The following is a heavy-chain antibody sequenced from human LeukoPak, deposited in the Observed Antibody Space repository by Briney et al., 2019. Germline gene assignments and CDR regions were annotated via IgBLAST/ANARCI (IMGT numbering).Heavy chain of an antibody. Sequence: GRSLRLSCAASGFTFSDYYMSWIRQAPGKGLEWVSYISSSGSTIYYADSVKGPLSISRDNGTNSLYLQMTSLRAEDTAVYYCARGSRSYDFWSGHPHYGMDVWGQGTTVTVPS. CDR2: ISSSGSTI. J-gene: IGHJ6*02. V-gene: IGHV3-11*01. CDR1: GFTFSDYY. D-gene: IGHD3-3*01. CDR3: ARGSRSYDFWSGHPHYGMDV.